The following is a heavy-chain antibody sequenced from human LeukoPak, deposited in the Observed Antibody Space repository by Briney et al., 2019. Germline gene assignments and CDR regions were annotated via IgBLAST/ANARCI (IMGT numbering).Heavy chain of an antibody. J-gene: IGHJ3*02. V-gene: IGHV5-51*01. CDR3: ARPAPGQGNAFDI. CDR2: IYPGDSDT. CDR1: GYSFTSYW. Sequence: GESLKISCKGSGYSFTSYWIGWVRQMPGKGLEWMGIIYPGDSDTRYSPSFQGQVTVSADTSITTAYLHWSSLKASDTAIYYCARPAPGQGNAFDIWGQGTMVTVSS.